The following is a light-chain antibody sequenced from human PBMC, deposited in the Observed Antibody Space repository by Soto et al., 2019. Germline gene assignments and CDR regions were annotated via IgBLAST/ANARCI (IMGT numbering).Light chain of an antibody. CDR1: SSNIGGGYD. J-gene: IGLJ1*01. CDR3: QSYDASLSGYV. V-gene: IGLV1-40*01. Sequence: QSFITHPPSVSDAPGQRVTISCTGSSSNIGGGYDVHWFQQLPGTAPKLLFYGKNNRPSGVPDRFSGSTSGTSASLAITGLQTEDEAIYYCQSYDASLSGYVFGTGTKVTVL. CDR2: GKN.